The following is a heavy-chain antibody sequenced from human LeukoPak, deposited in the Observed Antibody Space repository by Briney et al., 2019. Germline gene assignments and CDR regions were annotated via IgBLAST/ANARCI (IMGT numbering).Heavy chain of an antibody. D-gene: IGHD3-9*01. CDR1: GFTFSSYA. CDR2: ISYDGSNK. V-gene: IGHV3-30*04. CDR3: ARTYYDILTGYNPYFDY. J-gene: IGHJ4*02. Sequence: PGGSLRLSCAASGFTFSSYAMHWVRQAPGKGLEWVAVISYDGSNKYYADSVKGRFTISRDNAKNSLYLQMNSLRAEDMAVYYCARTYYDILTGYNPYFDYWGQGILVTVSS.